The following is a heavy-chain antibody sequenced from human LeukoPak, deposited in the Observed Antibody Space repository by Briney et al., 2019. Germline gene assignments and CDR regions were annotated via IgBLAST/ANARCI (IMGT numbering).Heavy chain of an antibody. V-gene: IGHV1-18*01. CDR1: GYSFVDYG. J-gene: IGHJ3*02. Sequence: ASVKVSCKTFGYSFVDYGITWVRQAPGQGLEWMAWIRGYNGNIRYAQNFQGRVTLTTDTSTSTVYMKMWSLRSDDTAVYYCARDSGYDAFDIWGQGTMVTVSS. CDR2: IRGYNGNI. D-gene: IGHD5-12*01. CDR3: ARDSGYDAFDI.